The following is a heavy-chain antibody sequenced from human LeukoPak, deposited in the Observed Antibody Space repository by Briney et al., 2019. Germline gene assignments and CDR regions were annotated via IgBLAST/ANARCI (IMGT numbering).Heavy chain of an antibody. D-gene: IGHD3-10*01. Sequence: GGSLRLSCAASGFTFSNYWMHCVRQAPGKGLVWVSRIKSDGSSTSYADSVKGRFTISRDNAKNTLYLQMNSLRAEDTAVYYCARDPWQFAHDAFDIWGRGTMVTVSS. V-gene: IGHV3-74*01. CDR2: IKSDGSST. CDR1: GFTFSNYW. J-gene: IGHJ3*02. CDR3: ARDPWQFAHDAFDI.